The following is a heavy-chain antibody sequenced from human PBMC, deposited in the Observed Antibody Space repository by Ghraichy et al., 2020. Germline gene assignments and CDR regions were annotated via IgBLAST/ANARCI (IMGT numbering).Heavy chain of an antibody. Sequence: GESLNISCAASGFTVSSNYMSWVRQAPGKGLEWVSVIYSGGSTYYADSVKGRFTISRDNSKNTLYLQMNSLRAEDTAVYYCARDRRYCTNGVCYYYYGMDVWGQGTTVTVSS. J-gene: IGHJ6*02. V-gene: IGHV3-53*01. CDR1: GFTVSSNY. CDR2: IYSGGST. CDR3: ARDRRYCTNGVCYYYYGMDV. D-gene: IGHD2-8*01.